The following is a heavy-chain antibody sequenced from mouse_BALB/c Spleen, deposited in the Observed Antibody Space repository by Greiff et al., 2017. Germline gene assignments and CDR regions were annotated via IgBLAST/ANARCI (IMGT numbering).Heavy chain of an antibody. Sequence: EVKVVESGGGLVQPGGSRKLSCAASGFTFSSFGMHWVRQAPEKGLEWVAYISSGSSTIYYADTVKGRFTISRDNPKNTLFLQMTSLRSEDTAMYYCARKGYYGNYDAMDYWGQGTSVTVSS. CDR2: ISSGSSTI. V-gene: IGHV5-17*02. CDR1: GFTFSSFG. CDR3: ARKGYYGNYDAMDY. J-gene: IGHJ4*01. D-gene: IGHD2-1*01.